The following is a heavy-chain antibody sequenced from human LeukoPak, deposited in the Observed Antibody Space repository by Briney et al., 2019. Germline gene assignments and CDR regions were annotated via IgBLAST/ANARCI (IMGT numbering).Heavy chain of an antibody. V-gene: IGHV4-59*01. CDR1: GGSISGYY. CDR2: IYYSGST. CDR3: ARERGYSYVD. D-gene: IGHD5-18*01. J-gene: IGHJ4*02. Sequence: SETLSLTCTVSGGSISGYYWSWIRQPPGKGLEWIGYIYYSGSTNYNPSLKSRVTISVDTSKNQFSLELSSVTAADTAVYYCARERGYSYVDWGQGTLVTVSS.